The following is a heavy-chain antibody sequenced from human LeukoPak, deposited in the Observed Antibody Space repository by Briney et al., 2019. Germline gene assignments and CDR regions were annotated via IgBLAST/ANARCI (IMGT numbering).Heavy chain of an antibody. CDR1: GFTFSSYG. V-gene: IGHV3-23*01. Sequence: GGTLRLSCAASGFTFSSYGMSWVRQAPGKGLEWVSAISGSGGSTYYADSVKGRFTISRDNSKNTLYLQMNSLRAEDTALYYCAKHSTHSTVTTGYFDYWGQGTLVTVSS. CDR3: AKHSTHSTVTTGYFDY. CDR2: ISGSGGST. J-gene: IGHJ4*02. D-gene: IGHD4-11*01.